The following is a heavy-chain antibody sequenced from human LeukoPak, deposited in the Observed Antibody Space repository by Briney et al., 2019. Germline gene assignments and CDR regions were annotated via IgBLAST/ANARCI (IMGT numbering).Heavy chain of an antibody. CDR2: MNPNSGNT. V-gene: IGHV1-8*01. Sequence: GASVKVSCKASGYTFSTYDINWVRQATGQGLGWMGWMNPNSGNTGYAQKFQGRVTMTRNTSISTAYMELSSLRSEDTAVYYCARNAQVTRYFDYWGQGTLVTVSS. J-gene: IGHJ4*02. CDR1: GYTFSTYD. D-gene: IGHD5-18*01. CDR3: ARNAQVTRYFDY.